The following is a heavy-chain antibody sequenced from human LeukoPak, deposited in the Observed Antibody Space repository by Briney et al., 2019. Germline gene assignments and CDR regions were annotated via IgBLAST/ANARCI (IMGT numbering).Heavy chain of an antibody. J-gene: IGHJ5*02. CDR2: INAGNGNT. CDR3: ARDIDRVFNWFDL. CDR1: GYIFTSYA. D-gene: IGHD6-13*01. Sequence: ASVKVSCKASGYIFTSYAMHWVRQAPGQRLEWMGWINAGNGNTKYSQKFQGRVTITRDTSASTVYMELSSLRSEDTAVYYCARDIDRVFNWFDLWGQGTLVTVSS. V-gene: IGHV1-3*01.